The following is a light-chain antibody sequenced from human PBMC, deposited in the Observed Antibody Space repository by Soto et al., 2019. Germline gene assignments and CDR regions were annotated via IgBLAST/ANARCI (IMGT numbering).Light chain of an antibody. CDR2: GAS. Sequence: EVVVTQSPGTMSLSPGEIATIFCRASKSDSNSYLVWYQQKPGQAPRLLIYGASSRATGIPDRFSGSGSGTDFTLTISSLEPEDFGVYYCQQYGSSPLTFGGGTKVDIK. V-gene: IGKV3-20*01. J-gene: IGKJ4*01. CDR3: QQYGSSPLT. CDR1: KSDSNSY.